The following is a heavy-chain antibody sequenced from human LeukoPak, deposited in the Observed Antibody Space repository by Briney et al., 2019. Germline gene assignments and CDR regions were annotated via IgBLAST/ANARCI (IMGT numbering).Heavy chain of an antibody. CDR1: GFTLSTYT. CDR2: INSHYTYL. J-gene: IGHJ4*02. D-gene: IGHD6-13*01. Sequence: GGSLRLSCAASGFTLSTYTMNWVRQAPGKGLEWVSSINSHYTYLNYADSIKVRFTISRDNAKNSLYLQMNSLRAEDTAVYYCARDLMGIAYRGAFYYWGQGTLVTVSS. V-gene: IGHV3-21*04. CDR3: ARDLMGIAYRGAFYY.